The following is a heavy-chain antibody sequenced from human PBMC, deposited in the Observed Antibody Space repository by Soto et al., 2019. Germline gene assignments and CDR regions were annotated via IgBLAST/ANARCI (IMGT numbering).Heavy chain of an antibody. CDR3: ARDSRPISCFDY. V-gene: IGHV3-33*01. CDR2: IWYDGSNK. CDR1: GFTFSSYG. D-gene: IGHD3-3*02. Sequence: GGSLRLSCAASGFTFSSYGMHWVRQAPGKGLEWVAVIWYDGSNKYYADSVKGRFTISRDNSKNTLYLQMNSLRAEDTAVYYSARDSRPISCFDYWGQGTLVTVSS. J-gene: IGHJ4*02.